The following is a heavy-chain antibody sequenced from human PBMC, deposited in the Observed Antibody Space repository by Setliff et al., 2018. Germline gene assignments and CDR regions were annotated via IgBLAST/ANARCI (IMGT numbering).Heavy chain of an antibody. J-gene: IGHJ4*02. Sequence: SETLSLTCTVSGGSVGGGSHYWSWIRQPAGKGLEWIGLIQNTGNTNYNPSLQSRVTISMDTSKNQFSLKMTSVTAADTAMYYCAGTPARGTTWLSPFDYWGQGTLVTVSS. V-gene: IGHV4-61*02. CDR3: AGTPARGTTWLSPFDY. D-gene: IGHD5-12*01. CDR1: GGSVGGGSHY. CDR2: IQNTGNT.